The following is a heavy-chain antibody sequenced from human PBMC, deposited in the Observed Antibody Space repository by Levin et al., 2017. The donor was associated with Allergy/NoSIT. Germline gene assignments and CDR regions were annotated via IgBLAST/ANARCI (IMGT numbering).Heavy chain of an antibody. CDR2: ISAHNGNT. D-gene: IGHD3-10*01. J-gene: IGHJ4*02. V-gene: IGHV1-18*01. CDR1: GYTFISYG. Sequence: ASVKVSCKASGYTFISYGFSWVRQAPGQGLEWMGWISAHNGNTNYAQNLQGRVTMTTDTSTSTAYMELRSLRSDDTAVYYWAAYISLVRGVPKYYFDDWGQGTLVTVSS. CDR3: AAYISLVRGVPKYYFDD.